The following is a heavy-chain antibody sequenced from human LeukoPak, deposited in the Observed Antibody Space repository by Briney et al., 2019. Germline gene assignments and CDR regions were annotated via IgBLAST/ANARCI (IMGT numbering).Heavy chain of an antibody. CDR2: IYYSGST. CDR1: GGSISSSSYY. J-gene: IGHJ3*02. CDR3: ARRNPGYCSGGSRYFDAFDI. Sequence: SETLSLTCAVSGGSISSSSYYWGWIRQPPGKGLEWIGSIYYSGSTYYNPSLKSRVTISVDTSKNQFSLKLSSVTAADTAVYYCARRNPGYCSGGSRYFDAFDIWGQGTMVTVSS. D-gene: IGHD2-15*01. V-gene: IGHV4-39*01.